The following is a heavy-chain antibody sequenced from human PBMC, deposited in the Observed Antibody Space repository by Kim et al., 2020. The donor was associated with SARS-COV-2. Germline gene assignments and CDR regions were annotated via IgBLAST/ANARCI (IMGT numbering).Heavy chain of an antibody. CDR1: GGSISSSSFY. D-gene: IGHD7-27*01. CDR2: IYYGGST. J-gene: IGHJ3*02. V-gene: IGHV4-39*07. Sequence: SETLSLTCTVSGGSISSSSFYWGWIRQPPGKGLEWIGSIYYGGSTYYYSPFFKSRVTISVDTSKNQFSLKLRSVTAADTAVYYCARDGTGDHAFDIWGQGTMVTVSS. CDR3: ARDGTGDHAFDI.